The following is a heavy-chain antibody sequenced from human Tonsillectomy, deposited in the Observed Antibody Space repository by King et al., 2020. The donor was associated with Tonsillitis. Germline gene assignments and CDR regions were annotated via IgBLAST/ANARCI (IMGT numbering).Heavy chain of an antibody. D-gene: IGHD3-22*01. CDR2: ISYDGSNR. V-gene: IGHV3-30*04. CDR3: ARWARDSSGYYLHYYLDC. J-gene: IGHJ4*02. CDR1: GFTFSRYA. Sequence: VQLVESGGGVVQPERSLRLSCAASGFTFSRYAMHWVRQAPGKGLEWVAVISYDGSNRYYADSVKGRFTISRDNSWNTLYLQMNSLRDEDTAVYYCARWARDSSGYYLHYYLDCWGQGTLVTVSS.